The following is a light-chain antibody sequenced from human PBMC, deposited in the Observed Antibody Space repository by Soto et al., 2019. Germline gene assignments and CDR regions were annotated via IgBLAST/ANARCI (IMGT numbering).Light chain of an antibody. V-gene: IGKV1-39*01. CDR2: AAS. Sequence: DIQMTQSPSSLSASGGDRVTITCRASQSISSYLNWYQQKPGKAPKLLIYAASSLQSGVPSRFSGSGSGTDFTLTISSLQPEDFATYYCQQSYSTPPVTFGGGTKVEIK. CDR3: QQSYSTPPVT. CDR1: QSISSY. J-gene: IGKJ4*01.